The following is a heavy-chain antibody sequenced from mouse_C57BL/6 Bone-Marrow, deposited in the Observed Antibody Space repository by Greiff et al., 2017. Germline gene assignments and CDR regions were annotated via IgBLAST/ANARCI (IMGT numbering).Heavy chain of an antibody. Sequence: VKLVESGPGLVAPSQSLSITCTVSGFSLTSYGVSWVRQPPGKGLEWLGVIWGDGSTHYHSALISRLSISKDNSKSQVVLKLNILRSDATATYYGAKKGDCYPLYYYAKDYWGRGTAVTVTS. CDR3: AKKGDCYPLYYYAKDY. J-gene: IGHJ4*01. D-gene: IGHD2-3*01. CDR2: IWGDGST. CDR1: GFSLTSYG. V-gene: IGHV2-3*01.